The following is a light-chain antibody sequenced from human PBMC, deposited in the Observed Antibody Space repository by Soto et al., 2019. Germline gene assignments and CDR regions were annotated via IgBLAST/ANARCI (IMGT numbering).Light chain of an antibody. V-gene: IGKV1-5*01. CDR1: QSISSW. Sequence: DVKMTQSPSTLSASVGDRVTITCRASQSISSWLAWYQQKPGKAPKLLIYDASNLESGVPSRFSGSGSGTEFTLTISSLQPDDFATYYCQQYNSYSGTFGQGTKVDIK. J-gene: IGKJ1*01. CDR2: DAS. CDR3: QQYNSYSGT.